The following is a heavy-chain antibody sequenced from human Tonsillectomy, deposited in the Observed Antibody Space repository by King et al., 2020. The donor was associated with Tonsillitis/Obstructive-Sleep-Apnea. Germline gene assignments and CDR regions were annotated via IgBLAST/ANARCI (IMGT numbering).Heavy chain of an antibody. J-gene: IGHJ6*03. CDR2: ISGSVGTT. V-gene: IGHV3-23*04. D-gene: IGHD2-2*01. CDR1: EFTFSSYA. Sequence: VQLVQSGGGLVQPGGSLRLSCAASEFTFSSYAMSWVRQAPGRGLEWVSAISGSVGTTYYADSVKGRITISRDNSKNTLYLQMNSLRGEETATYYCAKGRCCTTCCVGGYYHYMDVWGTGTTVTVSS. CDR3: AKGRCCTTCCVGGYYHYMDV.